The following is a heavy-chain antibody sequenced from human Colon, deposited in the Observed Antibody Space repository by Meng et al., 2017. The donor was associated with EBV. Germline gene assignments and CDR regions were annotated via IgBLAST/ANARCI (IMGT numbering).Heavy chain of an antibody. Sequence: VQLWQSGAEVQKPGSSVKVSCKASGGTFSSYAISWVRQAPGQGLEWMGGIIPILGIANYAQKFQGRVTITADKSTSTAYMELSSLRSEDTAVYYCARERPGGMATTPYFDYWGQGTLVTVSS. CDR1: GGTFSSYA. D-gene: IGHD5-24*01. CDR2: IIPILGIA. J-gene: IGHJ4*02. CDR3: ARERPGGMATTPYFDY. V-gene: IGHV1-69*10.